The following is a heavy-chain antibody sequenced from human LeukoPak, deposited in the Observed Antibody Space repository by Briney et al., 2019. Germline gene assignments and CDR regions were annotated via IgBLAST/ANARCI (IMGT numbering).Heavy chain of an antibody. Sequence: GGSLRLSCAASGFIVSSNYMSWVRQAPGKGLEWVSVIYSGGTIYYADSVKGRFTISRDNSKNTVYLQMNSLRAEDTAVYYCARDGAGNYYYYYGMDVWGQGTTVTVSS. CDR3: ARDGAGNYYYYYGMDV. CDR2: IYSGGTI. J-gene: IGHJ6*02. CDR1: GFIVSSNY. D-gene: IGHD4/OR15-4a*01. V-gene: IGHV3-66*01.